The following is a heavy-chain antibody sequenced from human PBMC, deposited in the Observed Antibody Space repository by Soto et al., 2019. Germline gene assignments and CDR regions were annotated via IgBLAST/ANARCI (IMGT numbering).Heavy chain of an antibody. CDR3: PRSIGRLYDYLWGSYRHHDGFGV. Sequence: QVQLVQSGAEVKKTGSSVKVSCKGSGGTFSSETINWVRQAPGQGLEWMGKIIIILDIATNTQKFQGRVRITADKTTHTPYMELSSLRSYDTSIYSCPRSIGRLYDYLWGSYRHHDGFGVWCQGTMVSVPS. CDR2: IIIILDIA. D-gene: IGHD3-16*02. V-gene: IGHV1-69*02. CDR1: GGTFSSET. J-gene: IGHJ3*01.